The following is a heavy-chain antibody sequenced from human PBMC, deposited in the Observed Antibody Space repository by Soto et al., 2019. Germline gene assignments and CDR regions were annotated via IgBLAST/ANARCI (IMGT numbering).Heavy chain of an antibody. V-gene: IGHV3-23*01. CDR3: AKRYSAGSLRPNWFDS. Sequence: PGGSLRLSCAASGFTFSNAWINWVRQAPGKGLECVSIISTSGGSAYYADSVKGRFTMSRDNFKNTLYLELNSLRAEDSAVYFCAKRYSAGSLRPNWFDSWGQGTLVTVSS. CDR1: GFTFSNAW. CDR2: ISTSGGSA. D-gene: IGHD2-15*01. J-gene: IGHJ5*01.